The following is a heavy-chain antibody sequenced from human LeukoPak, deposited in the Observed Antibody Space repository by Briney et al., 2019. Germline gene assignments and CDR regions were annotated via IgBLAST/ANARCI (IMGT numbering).Heavy chain of an antibody. CDR2: ISGSGGST. J-gene: IGHJ1*01. CDR1: GFTFSSYA. D-gene: IGHD3-22*01. V-gene: IGHV3-23*01. CDR3: AKDRPYYDSSGYYLEYFQH. Sequence: GGSLRLSCAASGFTFSSYAMSWVRQAPGKGLEWVLAISGSGGSTYYADSVKGRFTISRDNSKNTLYLQTNSLRAEDTAVYYCAKDRPYYDSSGYYLEYFQHWGQGTLITVSS.